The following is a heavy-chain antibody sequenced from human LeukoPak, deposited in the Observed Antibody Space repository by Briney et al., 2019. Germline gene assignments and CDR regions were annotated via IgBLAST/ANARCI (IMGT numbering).Heavy chain of an antibody. CDR3: ARGSGYSGSFT. Sequence: ASVKVSCKASGYTFTGYYLHWVRQAPGQGLEWMGWINPITGGTNYAQKFQGRVTITADKSTSTAYMELSSLRSEDTAVYYCARGSGYSGSFTWGQGTLVTVSS. CDR1: GYTFTGYY. V-gene: IGHV1-2*02. D-gene: IGHD6-13*01. J-gene: IGHJ4*02. CDR2: INPITGGT.